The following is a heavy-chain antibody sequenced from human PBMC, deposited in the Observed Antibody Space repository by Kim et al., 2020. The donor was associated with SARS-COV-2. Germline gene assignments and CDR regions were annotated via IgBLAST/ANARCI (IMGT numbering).Heavy chain of an antibody. CDR1: GYSFISYW. Sequence: GESLKISCKGSGYSFISYWIAWVRQMPGKGLEWMGIIYPGDSDTRYSPSFQDQVTISADKSISTAYLQWSSLKASDTAMYYCARRYCSGGSCYNGMDVWGQGTTVTVSS. V-gene: IGHV5-51*01. CDR2: IYPGDSDT. D-gene: IGHD2-15*01. J-gene: IGHJ6*02. CDR3: ARRYCSGGSCYNGMDV.